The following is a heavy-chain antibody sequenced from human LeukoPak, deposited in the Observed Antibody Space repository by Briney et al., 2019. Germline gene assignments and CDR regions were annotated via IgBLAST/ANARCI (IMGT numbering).Heavy chain of an antibody. CDR3: AKDFYSSSSDDAFDI. D-gene: IGHD6-6*01. J-gene: IGHJ3*02. V-gene: IGHV3-30*02. CDR1: GFTFSSYG. Sequence: GGSLRLSCAASGFTFSSYGMHWVRQAPGKGLEWVAFIRYDGSNKYYADSVKGRFTISRDNSKNTLYLQMNSLRAEDTAVYYCAKDFYSSSSDDAFDIWGQGTMVTVSS. CDR2: IRYDGSNK.